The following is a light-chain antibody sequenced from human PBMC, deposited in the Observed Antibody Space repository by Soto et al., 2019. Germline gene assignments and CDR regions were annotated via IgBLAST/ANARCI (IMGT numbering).Light chain of an antibody. V-gene: IGKV1-33*01. CDR2: DAS. CDR1: QDIANY. CDR3: QQYDNLPSIT. Sequence: DIQMTQSPSSLSAFVGDRVTITCQASQDIANYLNWYQQKSGKAPKLLIYDASNLETGVPSRFSGSGSGTDFTFTISSLQPEDIATYYCQQYDNLPSITFGQGTRLQIK. J-gene: IGKJ5*01.